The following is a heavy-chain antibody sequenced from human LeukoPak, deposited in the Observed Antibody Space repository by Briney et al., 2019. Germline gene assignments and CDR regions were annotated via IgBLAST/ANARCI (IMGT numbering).Heavy chain of an antibody. V-gene: IGHV4-59*01. CDR2: IYYSGST. Sequence: SETLSLTCTVSGGSISSYYCSWIRQPPGKGLEWIGYIYYSGSTTYNAHLKSRVTISVDTSKNQFSLKLSSVTAADTAVYYCARDRIGEHYYYYGMDVWGQGTTVTVSS. CDR1: GGSISSYY. J-gene: IGHJ6*02. D-gene: IGHD3-10*01. CDR3: ARDRIGEHYYYYGMDV.